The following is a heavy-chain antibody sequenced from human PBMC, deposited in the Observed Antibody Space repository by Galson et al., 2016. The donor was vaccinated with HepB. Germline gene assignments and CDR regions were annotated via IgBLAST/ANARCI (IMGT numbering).Heavy chain of an antibody. D-gene: IGHD1-1*01. CDR3: ARDDGREGGFGP. J-gene: IGHJ5*02. Sequence: SETLSLTCTVSGGSISDYRWSWIRQTPGKGLEWVGYIHYTGGTHYNPSLKSRVPISFDTSKNQVSLKLTSVTASDTAVYFCARDDGREGGFGPWGQGTLVTVSS. V-gene: IGHV4-59*01. CDR2: IHYTGGT. CDR1: GGSISDYR.